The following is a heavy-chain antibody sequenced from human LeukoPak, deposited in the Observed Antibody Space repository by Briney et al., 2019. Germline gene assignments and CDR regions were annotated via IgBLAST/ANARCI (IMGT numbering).Heavy chain of an antibody. D-gene: IGHD3-16*02. Sequence: GGSLRLSCAASGFTFSSYAMHWVRQAPGKGLEWVAVISYDGSNKYYADSVKGRFTIFRDDSKNTLYLAMTSLRIEDTAIYYCANSWDSRYLSDYWGQGTLVTVSS. V-gene: IGHV3-30-3*01. CDR3: ANSWDSRYLSDY. J-gene: IGHJ4*02. CDR2: ISYDGSNK. CDR1: GFTFSSYA.